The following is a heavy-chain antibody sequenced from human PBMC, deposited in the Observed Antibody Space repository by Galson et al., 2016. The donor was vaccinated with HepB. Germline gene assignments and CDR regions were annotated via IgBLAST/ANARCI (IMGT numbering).Heavy chain of an antibody. D-gene: IGHD4-17*01. V-gene: IGHV1-69*13. J-gene: IGHJ5*02. CDR3: ATVGGEHDYGDYNLMPVWAYFDP. Sequence: SVKVSCKASGGSFSSRAIGWMRQAPGHGLEWIGGIIPIFGTAEYTQKFQGKVTITADESTSTAYMELTNLGSEDTAVYCCATVGGEHDYGDYNLMPVWAYFDPWGQGTLVTVSS. CDR2: IIPIFGTA. CDR1: GGSFSSRA.